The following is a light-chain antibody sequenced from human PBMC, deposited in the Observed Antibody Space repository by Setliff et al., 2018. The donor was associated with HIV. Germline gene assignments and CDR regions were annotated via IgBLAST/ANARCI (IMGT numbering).Light chain of an antibody. CDR3: SSYAITNTLP. CDR1: SSDVGGYSH. Sequence: QSALAQPASVSGSPGQSITISCTGTSSDVGGYSHVSWYQQHPGKAPKLIIYEARNRPSGVSNRFSGSKSGNTASLTIPGLRAEDEADYYCSSYAITNTLPFGTGTKVTVL. V-gene: IGLV2-14*01. CDR2: EAR. J-gene: IGLJ1*01.